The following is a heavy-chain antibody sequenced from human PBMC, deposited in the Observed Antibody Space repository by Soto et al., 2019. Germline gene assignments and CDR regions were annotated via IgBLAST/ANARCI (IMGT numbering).Heavy chain of an antibody. CDR2: ISGSGGST. CDR1: GLTFSSYA. Sequence: EVQLLESGGGLIQPGGSLRLSCAASGLTFSSYAMSWVRQAPGKGLEWVSAISGSGGSTYYADSVKGRFTISRDNSKNALYLQMHSLRAEDTAVYYCAKGQLFIRGVTHNWFDPWGQGTLVNVSS. V-gene: IGHV3-23*01. CDR3: AKGQLFIRGVTHNWFDP. D-gene: IGHD3-10*01. J-gene: IGHJ5*02.